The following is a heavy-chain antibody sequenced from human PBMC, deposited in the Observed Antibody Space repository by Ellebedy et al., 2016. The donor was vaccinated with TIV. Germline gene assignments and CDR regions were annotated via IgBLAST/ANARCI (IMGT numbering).Heavy chain of an antibody. Sequence: GGSLRLSCAASGFTFSSYGMHWVRQAPGKGLEWVAVIWYDGGNKYYGDSVKGRFTISRDNSKNTLYLQMNSLRAEDTAVYYCAKGPRDYDYVWGSYLIDYWGQGTLVTVSS. CDR2: IWYDGGNK. CDR1: GFTFSSYG. D-gene: IGHD3-16*01. CDR3: AKGPRDYDYVWGSYLIDY. J-gene: IGHJ4*02. V-gene: IGHV3-33*06.